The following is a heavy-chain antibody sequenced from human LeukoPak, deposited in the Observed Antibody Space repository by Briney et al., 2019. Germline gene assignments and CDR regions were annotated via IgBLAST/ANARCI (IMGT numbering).Heavy chain of an antibody. CDR1: GYSFTSYW. D-gene: IGHD4-23*01. CDR2: IYPGDSDT. V-gene: IGHV5-51*01. J-gene: IGHJ4*02. CDR3: ARGVWGGKVRYYFDY. Sequence: KVGESLKISCKGSGYSFTSYWIGWVRQMPGKGLEWMGIIYPGDSDTRYSPSFQGQVTISADKSISTAYLQWSSLKASDTAMYYCARGVWGGKVRYYFDYWGQGTLVTVSS.